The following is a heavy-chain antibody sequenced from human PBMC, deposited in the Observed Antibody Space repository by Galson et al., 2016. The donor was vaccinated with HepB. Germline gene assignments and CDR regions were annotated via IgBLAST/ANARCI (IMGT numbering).Heavy chain of an antibody. V-gene: IGHV3-30*18. CDR3: AKDVKGSAPYYFDH. J-gene: IGHJ4*02. Sequence: SLRLSCAASGFTFINYGMNWVRQAPGKELEWVALISDDGRDKEYEASVKGRFTISRDNSNNTLYLQMNSLKPEDTARYYCAKDVKGSAPYYFDHWGQGSLVIVSS. CDR2: ISDDGRDK. D-gene: IGHD6-6*01. CDR1: GFTFINYG.